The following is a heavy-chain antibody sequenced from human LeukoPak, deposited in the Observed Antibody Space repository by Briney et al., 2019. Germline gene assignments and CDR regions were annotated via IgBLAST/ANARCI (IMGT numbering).Heavy chain of an antibody. CDR1: GYTFTGYY. V-gene: IGHV1-2*02. Sequence: ASVKVSCKASGYTFTGYYMHWVRQAPGQGLEWMGWINPNSGGTNYAQKFQGRVTMTRDTSISTAYMELSRLRSDHTAVYYCAREEIVGATFDYWGQGTLVTVSS. CDR3: AREEIVGATFDY. CDR2: INPNSGGT. D-gene: IGHD1-26*01. J-gene: IGHJ4*02.